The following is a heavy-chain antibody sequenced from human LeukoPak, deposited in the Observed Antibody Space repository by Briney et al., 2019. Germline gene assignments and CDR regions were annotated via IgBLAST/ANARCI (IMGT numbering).Heavy chain of an antibody. CDR1: GGSFSGYY. J-gene: IGHJ4*02. CDR2: INHSGSA. Sequence: PSETLSLTCAVYGGSFSGYYWSWIRQPPGKGLEWIGEINHSGSANYNPSLKSRVTISVDTSKNQFSLKLSSVTAADTAVYYCAGERRYSSGRWDYYFDYWGQGTLVTVSS. V-gene: IGHV4-34*01. D-gene: IGHD6-19*01. CDR3: AGERRYSSGRWDYYFDY.